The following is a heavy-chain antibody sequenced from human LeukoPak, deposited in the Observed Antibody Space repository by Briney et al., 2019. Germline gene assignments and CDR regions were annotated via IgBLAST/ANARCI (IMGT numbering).Heavy chain of an antibody. CDR3: ARMDIVATD. J-gene: IGHJ4*02. D-gene: IGHD5-12*01. CDR1: GGSISSSSYY. CDR2: IYYTGST. Sequence: SETLSLTCTVSGGSISSSSYYWGWIRQPPGKGLEWIGSIYYTGSTYYNPSLKSRVTISVDTSKNQFSLKLSSVTAADTAAYYCARMDIVATDWGQGTLVTVSS. V-gene: IGHV4-39*07.